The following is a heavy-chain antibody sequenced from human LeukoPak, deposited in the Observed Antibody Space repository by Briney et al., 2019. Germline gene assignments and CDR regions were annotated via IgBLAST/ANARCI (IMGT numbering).Heavy chain of an antibody. V-gene: IGHV3-33*06. D-gene: IGHD5-18*01. J-gene: IGHJ4*02. CDR3: AKDGDTYYFDY. CDR1: GFTFSSYW. Sequence: GGSLRLSCAASGFTFSSYWMSWVRQAPGKGLEWVAVIWYDGSNKYYADSVKGRFTISRDNSKNTLYLQMNSLRAEDTAVYYCAKDGDTYYFDYWGQGTLVTVSS. CDR2: IWYDGSNK.